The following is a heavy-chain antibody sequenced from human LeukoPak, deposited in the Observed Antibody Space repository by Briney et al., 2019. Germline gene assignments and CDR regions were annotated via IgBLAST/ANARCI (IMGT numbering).Heavy chain of an antibody. V-gene: IGHV3-21*01. CDR3: ARGPSGYHNT. CDR2: ISTSSSYI. CDR1: GFIFSSYS. Sequence: PGGSLRLSCAASGFIFSSYSMNWVRQAPGKGLEWVSFISTSSSYIYYAGSVKGRFTISRDNAKNSLYLQMNSLRAEDTAVYYCARGPSGYHNTGGQGTLVTVSS. D-gene: IGHD5-12*01. J-gene: IGHJ4*02.